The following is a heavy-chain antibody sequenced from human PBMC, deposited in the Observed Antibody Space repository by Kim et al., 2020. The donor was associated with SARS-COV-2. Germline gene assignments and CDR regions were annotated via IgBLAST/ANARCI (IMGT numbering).Heavy chain of an antibody. J-gene: IGHJ6*02. Sequence: SETLSLTCTVSGGSISSSSYYWGWIRQPPGKGLEWIGSIYYSGSTYYNPSLKSRVTISVDTSKNQFSLKLSSVTAADTAVYYCARVVLTTVNYGMDVWGQGTTVTVSS. CDR3: ARVVLTTVNYGMDV. CDR1: GGSISSSSYY. D-gene: IGHD4-17*01. CDR2: IYYSGST. V-gene: IGHV4-39*01.